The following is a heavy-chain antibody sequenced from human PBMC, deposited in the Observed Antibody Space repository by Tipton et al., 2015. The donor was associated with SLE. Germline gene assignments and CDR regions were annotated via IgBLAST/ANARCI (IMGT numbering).Heavy chain of an antibody. CDR3: ARQNYDSSGYPGAVDY. J-gene: IGHJ4*02. V-gene: IGHV4-39*07. D-gene: IGHD3-22*01. Sequence: TLFLTCTVSGGSISSSSYYWGWIRQPPGKGLEWIGSIYYSGSTYYNPSLKSRVTISVDTSKNQFSLKLSSVTAADTAVYYCARQNYDSSGYPGAVDYWGQGTLVTVSS. CDR2: IYYSGST. CDR1: GGSISSSSYY.